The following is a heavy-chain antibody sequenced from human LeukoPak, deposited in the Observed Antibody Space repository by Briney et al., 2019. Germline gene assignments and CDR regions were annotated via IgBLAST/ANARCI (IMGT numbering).Heavy chain of an antibody. CDR1: GFTFNNYV. Sequence: PGGSLSLSCAASGFTFNNYVMSWVRQAPGKGLEWVSGISGSGASKVYADSVRGRFTISRDNSKNTLYLQMNSLGAADTAVYYCARFGGFDYWGQGTLVTVSS. CDR3: ARFGGFDY. J-gene: IGHJ4*02. V-gene: IGHV3-23*01. CDR2: ISGSGASK. D-gene: IGHD3-10*01.